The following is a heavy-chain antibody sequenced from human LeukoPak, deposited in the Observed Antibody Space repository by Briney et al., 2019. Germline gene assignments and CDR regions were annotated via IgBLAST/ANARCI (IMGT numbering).Heavy chain of an antibody. V-gene: IGHV4-38-2*02. J-gene: IGHJ4*02. Sequence: PSETLSLTCTVSGYSISSGYYWGWIRQPPGKGLEWIGSIYHSGSTYYNPSLKSRVTISIDTSKNQFSLRLRSVTAADTAVYYCAREILYDSTGYYLWGQGTVVTVSS. CDR2: IYHSGST. CDR3: AREILYDSTGYYL. CDR1: GYSISSGYY. D-gene: IGHD3-22*01.